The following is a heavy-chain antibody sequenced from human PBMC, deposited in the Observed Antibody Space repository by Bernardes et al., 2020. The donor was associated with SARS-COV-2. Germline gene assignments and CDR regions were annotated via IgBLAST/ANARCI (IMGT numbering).Heavy chain of an antibody. CDR1: GLAFTNTD. Sequence: GGSLRLSCVTSGLAFTNTDMAWVRQAPGRGLEWVSTISAIRNTHYADPVMGRFTISRDDVNNALYLRMNNLRVEDTATYYCTTELQYDNLYWGQGALVTVSS. D-gene: IGHD3-22*01. CDR2: ISAIRNT. V-gene: IGHV3-23*01. J-gene: IGHJ4*02. CDR3: TTELQYDNLY.